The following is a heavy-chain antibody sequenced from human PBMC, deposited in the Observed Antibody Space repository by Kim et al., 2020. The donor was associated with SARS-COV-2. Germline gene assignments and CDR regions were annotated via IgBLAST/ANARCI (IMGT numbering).Heavy chain of an antibody. V-gene: IGHV3-7*04. CDR3: ARGRGVDY. Sequence: GSQKYYVDSAKRRFTISRDNAKNSVYLQMNSRRGEDTAVYYCARGRGVDYWGQGTLVTVSS. J-gene: IGHJ4*02. CDR2: GSQK.